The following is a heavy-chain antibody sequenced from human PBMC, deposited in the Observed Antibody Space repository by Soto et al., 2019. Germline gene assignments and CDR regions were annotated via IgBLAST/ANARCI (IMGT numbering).Heavy chain of an antibody. CDR1: GFTFDDYA. Sequence: EVQLVESGGGLVQPGRSLRLSCAASGFTFDDYAMHWVRQAPGKGLEWVSGISWNSGSIGYADSVKGRFTISRDNAKNSLYLQRNSLRAEDTALYYCAKDMGSTVPRWFDYWGQGTLVTVSS. J-gene: IGHJ4*02. V-gene: IGHV3-9*01. CDR2: ISWNSGSI. CDR3: AKDMGSTVPRWFDY. D-gene: IGHD4-4*01.